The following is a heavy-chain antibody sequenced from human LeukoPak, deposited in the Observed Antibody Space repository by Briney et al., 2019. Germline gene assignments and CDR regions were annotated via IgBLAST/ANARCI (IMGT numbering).Heavy chain of an antibody. Sequence: GGSLRLSCAASGFTFNTYWMHWVRQAPGKGPVWVSRINTDGSDTSYADSVKGRFTISRDNAKNTLHLQMNSLRVEDTAMYYCTSGNGHGFDIWGQGTMVIVSS. V-gene: IGHV3-74*01. J-gene: IGHJ3*02. D-gene: IGHD1-1*01. CDR3: TSGNGHGFDI. CDR1: GFTFNTYW. CDR2: INTDGSDT.